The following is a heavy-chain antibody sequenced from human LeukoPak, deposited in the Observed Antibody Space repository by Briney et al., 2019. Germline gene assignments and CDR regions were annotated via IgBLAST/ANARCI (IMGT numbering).Heavy chain of an antibody. V-gene: IGHV1-18*01. CDR1: DYTFTSYG. D-gene: IGHD5-18*01. Sequence: GASVKVSCKASDYTFTSYGISWVRQAPGQGLEWMGWISAYNGNTNYAQKLQDRVTMTTDTSTSTAYMELRSLRSDDTAVYYCARERIQLWSRYFDYWGQGTLVTVSS. CDR2: ISAYNGNT. J-gene: IGHJ4*02. CDR3: ARERIQLWSRYFDY.